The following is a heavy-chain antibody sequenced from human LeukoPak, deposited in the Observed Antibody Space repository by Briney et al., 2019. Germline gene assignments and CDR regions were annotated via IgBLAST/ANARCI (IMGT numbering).Heavy chain of an antibody. CDR1: GFTFSSNA. CDR3: VKGRGYSGYDASLLDY. Sequence: GGSLRLSCSGSGFTFSSNAMHWVRQAPGKGLEYISAITNNGDNTYYVDSVRGRFTISRDNSKNTLYLQMSSLRAEDTAVYYCVKGRGYSGYDASLLDYWGQGTLVTVSS. J-gene: IGHJ4*02. V-gene: IGHV3-64D*09. CDR2: ITNNGDNT. D-gene: IGHD5-12*01.